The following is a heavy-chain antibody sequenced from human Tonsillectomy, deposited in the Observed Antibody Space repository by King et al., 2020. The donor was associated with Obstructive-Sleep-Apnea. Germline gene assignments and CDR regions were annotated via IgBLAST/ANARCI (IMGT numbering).Heavy chain of an antibody. D-gene: IGHD3-22*01. Sequence: VQLVESGGGVVQPGRSLRLSCAASGFTFSTYAMHWVRQAPGKGLEWVAFISYDKSNKYYADSVKGRFTISRDNSKNTLYLQMNSLRAEDTAVYYCVRDASYDSNGYYYGYFDYWGQGTLVTVSS. J-gene: IGHJ4*02. V-gene: IGHV3-30-3*01. CDR3: VRDASYDSNGYYYGYFDY. CDR2: ISYDKSNK. CDR1: GFTFSTYA.